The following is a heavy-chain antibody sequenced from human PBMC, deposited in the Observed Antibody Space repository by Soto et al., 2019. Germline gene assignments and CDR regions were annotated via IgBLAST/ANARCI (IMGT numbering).Heavy chain of an antibody. CDR3: ARDLWGYCGTDCYPLDV. CDR2: IYPGDSDT. Sequence: LVEPLKIPSKVSGYNFTSYCSGWVRKIKGKGLEWMGIIYPGDSDTRYSPSFQGQVTISADKSISTAYLQWSSLKASDTAVYYCARDLWGYCGTDCYPLDVWGQGTTVTVSS. V-gene: IGHV5-51*01. D-gene: IGHD2-21*02. CDR1: GYNFTSYC. J-gene: IGHJ6*02.